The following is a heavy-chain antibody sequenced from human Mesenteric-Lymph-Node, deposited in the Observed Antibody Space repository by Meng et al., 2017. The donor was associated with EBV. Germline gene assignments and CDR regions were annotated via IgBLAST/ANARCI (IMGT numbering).Heavy chain of an antibody. CDR1: GGSLTRTTW. CDR3: AALGSFASSIDP. D-gene: IGHD3-16*01. V-gene: IGHV4-4*02. J-gene: IGHJ5*02. CDR2: IYHSGRT. Sequence: VRLRGSGPGRVKPSGTLSLTCTVSGGSLTRTTWWNWVSQPPGKGLEWIGEIYHSGRTNCKPSLQSRVTMSVDKSQNHFSLKLTSVTAADTAVYFCAALGSFASSIDPWGQGTLVTVSS.